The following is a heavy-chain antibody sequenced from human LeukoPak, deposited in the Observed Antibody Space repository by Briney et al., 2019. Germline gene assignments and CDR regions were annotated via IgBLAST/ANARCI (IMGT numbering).Heavy chain of an antibody. D-gene: IGHD4-17*01. CDR1: GFTFSSYA. J-gene: IGHJ6*02. CDR3: ARGSVTTVSYYYGMDV. CDR2: SSGSGGST. V-gene: IGHV3-23*01. Sequence: GGSLRLSCAASGFTFSSYAMSWVRQAPGKGLEWVSASSGSGGSTYHADSVKGRFTSSRDNSKNTLYLQMNSLRAEDTAVYYCARGSVTTVSYYYGMDVWGQGTTVTVSS.